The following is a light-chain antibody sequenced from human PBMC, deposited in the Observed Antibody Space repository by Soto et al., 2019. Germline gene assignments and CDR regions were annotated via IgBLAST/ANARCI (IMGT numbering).Light chain of an antibody. CDR3: ASYTGTSTDVL. CDR1: SSDIGAYNY. CDR2: EVS. Sequence: QSALTQPASVSGSPGQSITISCAGTSSDIGAYNYVSWYQQHPGRAPKLMLYEVSHRPSGVSNRFSGSKSANTASLTISGLQPEDEADYYCASYTGTSTDVLFGGGTQVTVL. J-gene: IGLJ2*01. V-gene: IGLV2-14*01.